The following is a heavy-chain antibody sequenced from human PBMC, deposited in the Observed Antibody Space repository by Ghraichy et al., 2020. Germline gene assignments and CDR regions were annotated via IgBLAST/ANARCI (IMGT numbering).Heavy chain of an antibody. CDR1: GFTFSSYA. J-gene: IGHJ4*02. Sequence: GGSLRLSCAASGFTFSSYAMSWVRQAPGKGLEWVSAISGSGGSTYYADSVKGRFTISRDNSKNTLYLQMNSLRAEDTAVYYCAKLDYYDSSGYPDYWGQGTLVTVSS. D-gene: IGHD3-22*01. CDR2: ISGSGGST. CDR3: AKLDYYDSSGYPDY. V-gene: IGHV3-23*01.